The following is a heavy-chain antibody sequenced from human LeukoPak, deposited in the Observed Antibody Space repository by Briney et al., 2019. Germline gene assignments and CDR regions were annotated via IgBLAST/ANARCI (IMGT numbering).Heavy chain of an antibody. CDR1: GGSISSYY. V-gene: IGHV4-59*12. Sequence: SETLSLTCTVSGGSISSYYWSWIRQPPGKGLEWIGYIYYSGSTNYNPSLKSRVTISVDTSKNQFSLKLSSVTAADTAVYYCARDTYGGYVGGSTTGGFDYWGQGTLVTVSS. CDR3: ARDTYGGYVGGSTTGGFDY. CDR2: IYYSGST. J-gene: IGHJ4*02. D-gene: IGHD5-12*01.